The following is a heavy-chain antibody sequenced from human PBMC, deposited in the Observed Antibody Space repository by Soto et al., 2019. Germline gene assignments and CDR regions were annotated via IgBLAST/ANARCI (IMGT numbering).Heavy chain of an antibody. Sequence: QVQLVQSGAEVKKPGSSVKVSCKASGGTFSSYAISWVRQAPGQGLEWMGGIIPIFGTANYAQKFQGRVTIPADESTSTAYIELSSQGSEDTAVYYCARDRGYISGWPSGMDVWGQGTTVTVSS. CDR3: ARDRGYISGWPSGMDV. V-gene: IGHV1-69*01. CDR2: IIPIFGTA. J-gene: IGHJ6*02. D-gene: IGHD6-19*01. CDR1: GGTFSSYA.